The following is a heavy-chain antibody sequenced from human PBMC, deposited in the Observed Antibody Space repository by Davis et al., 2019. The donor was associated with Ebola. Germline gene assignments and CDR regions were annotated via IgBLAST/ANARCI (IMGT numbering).Heavy chain of an antibody. CDR2: IRSKANSYAT. D-gene: IGHD3-10*02. CDR3: ARSISIVRGGWFDP. CDR1: GFTFSDHY. J-gene: IGHJ5*02. Sequence: GGSLRLSCAASGFTFSDHYMDWVRQASGKGLEWVGRIRSKANSYATAYAASVKGRFTISRDDSKNTAYLQMNSLKTEATAVYYCARSISIVRGGWFDPWGQGTLVTVSS. V-gene: IGHV3-73*01.